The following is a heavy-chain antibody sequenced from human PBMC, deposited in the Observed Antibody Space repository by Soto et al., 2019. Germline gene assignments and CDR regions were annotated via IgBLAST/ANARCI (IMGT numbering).Heavy chain of an antibody. D-gene: IGHD2-15*01. CDR1: GFTFTSSA. Sequence: VASVKVSCKASGFTFTSSAVQWVRQARGQRLEWIGWIGVGSGNRHYAQKFQERVTITRDMSTNTAYMELSSLRSEDTAVYYCAALGANLEHWGQGTLVTGS. J-gene: IGHJ4*02. CDR3: AALGANLEH. CDR2: IGVGSGNR. V-gene: IGHV1-58*01.